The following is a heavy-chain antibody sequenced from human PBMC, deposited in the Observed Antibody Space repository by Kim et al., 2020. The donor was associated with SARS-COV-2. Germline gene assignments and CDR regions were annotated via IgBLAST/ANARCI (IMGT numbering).Heavy chain of an antibody. CDR1: GGSISSSSYY. V-gene: IGHV4-39*02. D-gene: IGHD5-18*01. CDR2: IYYSGST. J-gene: IGHJ4*02. Sequence: SETLSLTCTVSGGSISSSSYYWGWIRQPPGKGLEWIGSIYYSGSTYYNPSLKSRVTISVDTSKNQFSLKLSSVTAADTAVYYCARDRADVDTAMVIGLLGPDYWGQGTLVPVSS. CDR3: ARDRADVDTAMVIGLLGPDY.